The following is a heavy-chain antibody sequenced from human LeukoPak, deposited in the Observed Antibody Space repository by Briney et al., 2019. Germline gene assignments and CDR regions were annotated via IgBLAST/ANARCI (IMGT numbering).Heavy chain of an antibody. CDR1: GFTLSSYW. J-gene: IGHJ3*02. V-gene: IGHV3-7*01. Sequence: GGSLRLSCAASGFTLSSYWMSWVRQAPGKGLEWVANIKQDGSEKYYVDSVKGRFTISRDNAKNSLYLQMNSLRAEDTAVYYCARADARGSGYYYYAFDIWGQGTMVTVSS. D-gene: IGHD3-22*01. CDR2: IKQDGSEK. CDR3: ARADARGSGYYYYAFDI.